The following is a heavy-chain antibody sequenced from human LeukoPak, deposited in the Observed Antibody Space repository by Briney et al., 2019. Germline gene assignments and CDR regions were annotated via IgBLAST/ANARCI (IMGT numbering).Heavy chain of an antibody. CDR1: GYSFTSHW. V-gene: IGHV5-51*01. CDR2: IYPGDSDT. Sequence: GESLKISCKGSGYSFTSHWIGWVRQMPGKGLEWMGIIYPGDSDTKYSPSFQGQVTITADKSISTAYLQWSSLKASDTAMYYCARHGPSSGWDNWFDPWGQGTLVTVSA. CDR3: ARHGPSSGWDNWFDP. J-gene: IGHJ5*02. D-gene: IGHD6-19*01.